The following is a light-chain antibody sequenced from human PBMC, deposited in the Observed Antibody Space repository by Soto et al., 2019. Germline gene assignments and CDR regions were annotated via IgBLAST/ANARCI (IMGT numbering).Light chain of an antibody. V-gene: IGKV3-20*01. Sequence: DIVLTQSPGILSLSPGDRATLSCRSSESVRSTYLAWYQQKRGQAPRLLIYEASSRASGIPDRFSGSGSGKDFTLTISKVEPEDVAVYYCQQYVHWPPGAFGQGTTVEIK. CDR1: ESVRSTY. J-gene: IGKJ1*01. CDR2: EAS. CDR3: QQYVHWPPGA.